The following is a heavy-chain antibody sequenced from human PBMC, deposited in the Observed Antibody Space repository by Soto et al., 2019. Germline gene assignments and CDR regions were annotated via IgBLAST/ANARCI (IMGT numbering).Heavy chain of an antibody. CDR3: TTDQITSYYYYYYMDV. Sequence: GGSLRLSCAASGFTFSNAWMSWVRQAPGKGLEWVGRIKSKTDGGTTDYAAPVKGRFTISRDDSKNTLYLQMNSLKTEDTAVYYCTTDQITSYYYYYYMDVWGKGTTVTVSS. J-gene: IGHJ6*03. CDR1: GFTFSNAW. V-gene: IGHV3-15*01. D-gene: IGHD2-2*01. CDR2: IKSKTDGGTT.